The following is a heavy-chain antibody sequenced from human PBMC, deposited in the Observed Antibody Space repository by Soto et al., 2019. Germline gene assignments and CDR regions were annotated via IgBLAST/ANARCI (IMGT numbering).Heavy chain of an antibody. J-gene: IGHJ4*02. CDR1: GFTFSSYA. CDR2: ISGSGGST. V-gene: IGHV3-23*01. D-gene: IGHD5-18*01. CDR3: AKDFRDTAMVRFFDY. Sequence: GGSLRLSCAASGFTFSSYAMSCFLQSSVKVLEWASAISGSGGSTYYADSVKGRFTISRDNSKNTLYLQMNSLRAEDTAVYYCAKDFRDTAMVRFFDYWGQGTLVTVSS.